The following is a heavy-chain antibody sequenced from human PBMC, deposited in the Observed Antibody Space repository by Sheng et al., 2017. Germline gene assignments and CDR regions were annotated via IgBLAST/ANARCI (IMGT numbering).Heavy chain of an antibody. CDR1: GFTFSSYS. J-gene: IGHJ4*02. D-gene: IGHD5-18*01. CDR3: ARDVQLGPFDY. Sequence: EVQLVESGGGLVKPGGSLRLSCAASGFTFSSYSMNWVRQAPGKGLEWVSSISSSSSYIYYADSVKGRFTISRDNAKNSLYLQMNSLRAEDTAVYYCARDVQLGPFDYVGQGTPGPPSPQ. V-gene: IGHV3-21*01. CDR2: ISSSSSYI.